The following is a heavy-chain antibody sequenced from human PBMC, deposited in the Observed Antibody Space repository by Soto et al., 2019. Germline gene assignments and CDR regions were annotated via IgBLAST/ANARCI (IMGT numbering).Heavy chain of an antibody. V-gene: IGHV1-18*01. CDR1: GYTFTSYG. CDR3: ARGESTFLEWFDPPYYFDD. Sequence: QVQLVQSGAEVKKPGASVKVSCKASGYTFTSYGISWVRQAPGQGLEWMGWISAYNGNTNYAQKLQGRVTMTTDTSTSTAYMELRSLRSDDTAVYYCARGESTFLEWFDPPYYFDDWGQGTLVPFSS. J-gene: IGHJ4*02. CDR2: ISAYNGNT. D-gene: IGHD3-3*02.